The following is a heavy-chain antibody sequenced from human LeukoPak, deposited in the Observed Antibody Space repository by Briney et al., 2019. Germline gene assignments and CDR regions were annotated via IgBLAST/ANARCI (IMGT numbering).Heavy chain of an antibody. V-gene: IGHV3-11*04. Sequence: GGSLRLSCAASGFTFSDYYMSWIRQSPGKGLEWVSYINGSSRTIFYADSVKGRFTISRDNAKNSLHLQMNSLRAEDTAVYYCARDNSRVQLWLPDYWGQGTLVTVSS. D-gene: IGHD5-18*01. CDR3: ARDNSRVQLWLPDY. CDR1: GFTFSDYY. CDR2: INGSSRTI. J-gene: IGHJ4*02.